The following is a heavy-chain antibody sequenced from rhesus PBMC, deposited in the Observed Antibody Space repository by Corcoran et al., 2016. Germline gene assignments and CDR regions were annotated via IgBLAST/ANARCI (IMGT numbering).Heavy chain of an antibody. Sequence: QVQLQESGPGLVKPSETLSLTCTVSGGSISDSYYWNWIRQPPGKGLEWMGRMYGSGGSTSYNPSLKSRVTISKDTSKNQFSLKLSSVTAADTAVYYCAREWTRAFDFWGQGLRVTVSS. CDR3: AREWTRAFDF. V-gene: IGHV4-147*01. J-gene: IGHJ3*01. D-gene: IGHD3-3*01. CDR1: GGSISDSYY. CDR2: MYGSGGST.